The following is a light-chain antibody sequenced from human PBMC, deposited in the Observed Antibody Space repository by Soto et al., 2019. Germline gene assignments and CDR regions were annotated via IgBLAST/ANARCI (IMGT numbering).Light chain of an antibody. V-gene: IGLV2-14*01. Sequence: QSALTQPASVSGSPGQSITISCTGTSSDVGGYNYVSWYQQHPGKAPKLMIYEVSNRPSGVSNRFSGSKSGNTASLTISGPQAEEEADYYCSSYTSSSTRVFGGGTKVTVL. CDR1: SSDVGGYNY. J-gene: IGLJ3*02. CDR3: SSYTSSSTRV. CDR2: EVS.